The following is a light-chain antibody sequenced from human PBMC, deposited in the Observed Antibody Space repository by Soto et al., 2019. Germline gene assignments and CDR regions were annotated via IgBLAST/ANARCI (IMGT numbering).Light chain of an antibody. Sequence: EIVLTQSPGTLSLSPGERATLSCRASQSVGRDYLAWYQQKPGQAPRLLIYHASNRATGIPDRFSGSGSGTDFTLTISRLEPEDFVEFYCQQYASSPLTFGGGTKVEIK. J-gene: IGKJ4*01. V-gene: IGKV3-20*01. CDR2: HAS. CDR3: QQYASSPLT. CDR1: QSVGRDY.